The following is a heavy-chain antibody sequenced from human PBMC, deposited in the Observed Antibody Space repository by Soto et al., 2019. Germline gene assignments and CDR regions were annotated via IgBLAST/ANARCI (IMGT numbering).Heavy chain of an antibody. J-gene: IGHJ3*02. CDR2: ISYDGSNK. D-gene: IGHD1-1*01. V-gene: IGHV3-30-3*01. Sequence: GGSLRLSCAASGFTFSSYAMHWVRQAPGKGLEWVAVISYDGSNKYYADSVKGRFTISRDNSKNTLYLQMNSLRAEDTAVYYCATLFSQGTLNDAFDIWGQGTMVTVSS. CDR3: ATLFSQGTLNDAFDI. CDR1: GFTFSSYA.